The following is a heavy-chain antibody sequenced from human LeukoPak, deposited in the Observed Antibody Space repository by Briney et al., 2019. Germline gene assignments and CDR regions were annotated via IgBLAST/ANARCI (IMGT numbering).Heavy chain of an antibody. CDR1: GGSISSYY. V-gene: IGHV4-59*01. Sequence: MTSETLSLTCTVSGGSISSYYWSWIRQPPGKGLEWIGYIYYSGSTNYNPSLKSRVTISVDTSKNQFSLKLSSVTAADTAVYYCARDGIAAHKGSGYVALGYWGQGTLVTVSS. J-gene: IGHJ4*02. CDR2: IYYSGST. D-gene: IGHD6-6*01. CDR3: ARDGIAAHKGSGYVALGY.